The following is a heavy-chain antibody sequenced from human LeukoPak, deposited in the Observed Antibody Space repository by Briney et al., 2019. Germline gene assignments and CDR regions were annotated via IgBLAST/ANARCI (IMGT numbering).Heavy chain of an antibody. CDR2: IYYSGST. J-gene: IGHJ6*03. CDR1: GGSITSYY. Sequence: SETLSLTCTVSGGSITSYYWSWIRQPPGKGLEWIGYIYYSGSTNYNPSLKSRVTISVDTSKNQFSLKLSSVTAADTAVYYCARGGGIFTYYYYMDVWGKGTTVTISS. D-gene: IGHD2-15*01. V-gene: IGHV4-59*01. CDR3: ARGGGIFTYYYYMDV.